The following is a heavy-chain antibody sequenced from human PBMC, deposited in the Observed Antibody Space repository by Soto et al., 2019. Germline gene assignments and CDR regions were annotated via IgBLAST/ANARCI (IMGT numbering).Heavy chain of an antibody. CDR1: GFTFSYYG. CDR3: AKDGNDGSSIPGWFGP. CDR2: ISYDENHK. J-gene: IGHJ5*02. D-gene: IGHD1-1*01. V-gene: IGHV3-30*18. Sequence: QVHLVESGGGLVQPGRSLRLSCADSGFTFSYYGMHWVRQAPGKGLEWVAFISYDENHKYYADSVKGRFTISRDNSNNTLFLQMSSLRAEDTATYDGAKDGNDGSSIPGWFGPWGQEPLVSVSS.